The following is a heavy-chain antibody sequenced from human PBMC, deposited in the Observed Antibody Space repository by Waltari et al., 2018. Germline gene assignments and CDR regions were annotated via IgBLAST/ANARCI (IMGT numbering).Heavy chain of an antibody. CDR1: GGTFSSYA. J-gene: IGHJ4*02. CDR2: SIPILGIA. V-gene: IGHV1-69*10. Sequence: QVQLVQSGAEVKKPGSSVKVSCKASGGTFSSYAISWVRQAPGQGLEWMGGSIPILGIANYAQKCHGRVTITADKSTSTAYMELSSLRSEDTAVYYCARGQSSSGYYYWGQGTLVTVSS. CDR3: ARGQSSSGYYY. D-gene: IGHD3-22*01.